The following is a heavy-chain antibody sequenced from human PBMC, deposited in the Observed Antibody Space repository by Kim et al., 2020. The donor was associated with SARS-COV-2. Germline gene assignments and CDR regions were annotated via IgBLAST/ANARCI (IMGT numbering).Heavy chain of an antibody. Sequence: ASVKVSCKASGHTFIRYYMNWMRQAPGQGLEWMGRINPDTGGTRNAQKFQGRVTMTRDASTNTAYMEVTNLRSDDTAVYYCARAPAAATSWFDPWGQGTLVTVSS. D-gene: IGHD2-15*01. CDR3: ARAPAAATSWFDP. J-gene: IGHJ5*02. CDR2: INPDTGGT. CDR1: GHTFIRYY. V-gene: IGHV1-2*06.